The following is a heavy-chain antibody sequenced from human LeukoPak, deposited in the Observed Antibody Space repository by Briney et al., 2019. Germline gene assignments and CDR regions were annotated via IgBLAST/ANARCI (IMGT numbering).Heavy chain of an antibody. CDR1: GFTVSSNY. V-gene: IGHV3-53*01. Sequence: GGSLRLSCAASGFTVSSNYMTWVRQAPGRGLEWVSVIYSGGSTYYADSVKGRFTISRDNSKNTVYLQMNSLRAEDTAVYYCARGGSGYDPYVYGDHYYFDYWGQGTLVTVSS. CDR3: ARGGSGYDPYVYGDHYYFDY. D-gene: IGHD5-12*01. CDR2: IYSGGST. J-gene: IGHJ4*02.